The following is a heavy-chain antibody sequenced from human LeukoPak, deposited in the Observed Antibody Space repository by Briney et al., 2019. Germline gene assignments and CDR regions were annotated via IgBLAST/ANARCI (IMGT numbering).Heavy chain of an antibody. Sequence: GGSLRLSCVASGFTFSSYGLSWVRQAPGKGLEWVSTISGSGANIYYADSVKGRFTVSRENSKNTLYLQVNSLRLEDTAVYYCAKHEYCSGSSCYLDYWGQRVPVTLSS. CDR2: ISGSGANI. CDR3: AKHEYCSGSSCYLDY. J-gene: IGHJ4*02. CDR1: GFTFSSYG. D-gene: IGHD2-2*01. V-gene: IGHV3-23*01.